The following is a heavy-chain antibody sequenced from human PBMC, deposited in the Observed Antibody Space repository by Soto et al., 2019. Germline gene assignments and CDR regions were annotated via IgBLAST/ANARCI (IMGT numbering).Heavy chain of an antibody. CDR2: IYNSGST. V-gene: IGHV4-30-4*01. D-gene: IGHD6-6*01. Sequence: SETLSLTCTVSGGSISSGDYSWSWVRQSPGKGLEWIGRIYNSGSTYYNPSLKSRVTISVDTSKNQFSLKLSSVTAADTAVYYCARQVEQLGHRTHFDYWGQGTLVTVSS. CDR1: GGSISSGDYS. CDR3: ARQVEQLGHRTHFDY. J-gene: IGHJ4*02.